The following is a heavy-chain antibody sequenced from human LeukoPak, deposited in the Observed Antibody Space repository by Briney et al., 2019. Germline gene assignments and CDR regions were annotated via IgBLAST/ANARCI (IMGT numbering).Heavy chain of an antibody. Sequence: ASVKVSCRASGYTFIRNGISWVRQAPGQGLEWMGWISPYNENRKYLQKLQGRVTLSTDTSTSTAYMELRSLTSDDTAVYYCARGLDNYGSGSSDWGQGTLVTVSS. CDR1: GYTFIRNG. J-gene: IGHJ4*02. CDR2: ISPYNENR. V-gene: IGHV1-18*01. CDR3: ARGLDNYGSGSSD. D-gene: IGHD3-10*01.